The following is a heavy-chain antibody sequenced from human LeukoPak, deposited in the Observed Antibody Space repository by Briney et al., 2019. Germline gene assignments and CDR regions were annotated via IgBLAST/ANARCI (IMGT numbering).Heavy chain of an antibody. D-gene: IGHD2/OR15-2a*01. J-gene: IGHJ2*01. V-gene: IGHV4-34*01. CDR1: GGSFSGYY. CDR3: ARYSTTWPYWYFDL. Sequence: SETLSLTCAVYGGSFSGYYWSWIRQPPGKGLEWIGEINHSGSTNYNPSLKSRVTISVDTSKNQFSLKLSSVTAADTAVYYCARYSTTWPYWYFDLWGRGTLVTVSS. CDR2: INHSGST.